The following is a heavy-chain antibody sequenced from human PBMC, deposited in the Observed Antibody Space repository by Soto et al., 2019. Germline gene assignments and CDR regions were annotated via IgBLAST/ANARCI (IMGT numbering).Heavy chain of an antibody. D-gene: IGHD3-22*01. CDR2: IIPIFGTA. V-gene: IGHV1-69*13. J-gene: IGHJ3*02. CDR1: GYTFTSYY. Sequence: SVKVSCKASGYTFTSYYMHWVRQAPGQGLEWMGGIIPIFGTANYAQKFQGRVTITADESTSTAYMELSSLRSEDTAVYYCARDLEYYYDRSGAFDIWGQGTMVTVSS. CDR3: ARDLEYYYDRSGAFDI.